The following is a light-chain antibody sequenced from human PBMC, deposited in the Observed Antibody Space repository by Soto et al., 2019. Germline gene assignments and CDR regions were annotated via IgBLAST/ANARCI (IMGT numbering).Light chain of an antibody. CDR1: QTISDNY. Sequence: EVVLTQSPGTLSLSPGERATLSCRASQTISDNYIAWYQQRPGQAPRLLGYGTSSRATGVADRFSVSGSGTDFTLTISRLEPEDFAVYYCQHYGNTPVEFGQGTTVDI. J-gene: IGKJ1*01. V-gene: IGKV3-20*01. CDR3: QHYGNTPVE. CDR2: GTS.